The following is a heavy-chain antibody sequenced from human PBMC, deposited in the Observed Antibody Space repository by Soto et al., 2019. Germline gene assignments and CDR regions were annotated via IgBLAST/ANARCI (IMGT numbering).Heavy chain of an antibody. CDR1: GFTFSSYG. V-gene: IGHV3-30*18. CDR3: AKADEYYYDSSGSEPYYFDY. CDR2: ISYDGSNK. J-gene: IGHJ4*02. D-gene: IGHD3-22*01. Sequence: QVPLVESGGGVVQPGRSLRLSCAASGFTFSSYGMHWVRQAPGTGLEWVAVISYDGSNKYYAASVKGRFTNSRDNSKNTLYLQMNSLRAEDTAVYYCAKADEYYYDSSGSEPYYFDYWGQGTLVTVSS.